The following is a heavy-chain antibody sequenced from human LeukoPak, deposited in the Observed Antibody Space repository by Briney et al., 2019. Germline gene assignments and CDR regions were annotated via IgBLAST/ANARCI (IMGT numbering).Heavy chain of an antibody. Sequence: SETLSLTCTVSGGSISSGGYYWSWIRQHPGKGLEWIGYIYYSGSTYYNPSLKSRVTISVDTSKNQFSLKLSSVTAADTAVYYCARQYRLGGAFDIWGQGTMVTVSS. V-gene: IGHV4-31*03. CDR3: ARQYRLGGAFDI. CDR2: IYYSGST. CDR1: GGSISSGGYY. J-gene: IGHJ3*02. D-gene: IGHD7-27*01.